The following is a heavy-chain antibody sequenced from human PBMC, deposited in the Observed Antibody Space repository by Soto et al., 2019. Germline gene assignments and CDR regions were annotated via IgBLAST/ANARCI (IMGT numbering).Heavy chain of an antibody. J-gene: IGHJ3*02. CDR1: GFTFSSYS. V-gene: IGHV3-21*01. CDR3: ARDWTPYYDFWSGYDAFDI. Sequence: EVQLVESGGGLVKPGGSLRLSCAASGFTFSSYSMNWVRQAPGKGLEWVSSISSSSNYIYYPDSVKGRFTISRDNAKNSLYLQMNSLRAEDTAVYYCARDWTPYYDFWSGYDAFDIWGQGTMVTVSS. D-gene: IGHD3-3*01. CDR2: ISSSSNYI.